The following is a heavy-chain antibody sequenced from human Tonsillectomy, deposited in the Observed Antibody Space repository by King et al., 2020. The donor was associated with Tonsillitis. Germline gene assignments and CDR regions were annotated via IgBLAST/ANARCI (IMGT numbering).Heavy chain of an antibody. J-gene: IGHJ4*02. Sequence: LQLQESGPGLVKPSETLSLTCLVSDGSISSRNYCWAWTRQSPGKGLEWIGSNYYSGTTYYNPSLESRVTISLDTSRHQFSLKLSSVTAEDTALYFCARHSSGWYALDYWGRGILVTVSS. V-gene: IGHV4-39*01. CDR1: DGSISSRNYC. D-gene: IGHD6-19*01. CDR3: ARHSSGWYALDY. CDR2: NYYSGTT.